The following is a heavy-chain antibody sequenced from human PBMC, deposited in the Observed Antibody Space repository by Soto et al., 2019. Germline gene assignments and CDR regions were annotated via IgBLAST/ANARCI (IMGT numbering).Heavy chain of an antibody. Sequence: EVQLVESGGGLVKPGGSLRLSCAASGFTFTNAWMSWVRQAPGKGLEWVGRIQSKADCGQPEYPAPVKGRFTISSDDSKNPLTMQMDSLKTADKVLYYCTTDRGIRKFVIFASWGLGTLVTVSS. J-gene: IGHJ4*02. CDR3: TTDRGIRKFVIFAS. CDR1: GFTFTNAW. CDR2: IQSKADCGQP. V-gene: IGHV3-15*01. D-gene: IGHD3-16*01.